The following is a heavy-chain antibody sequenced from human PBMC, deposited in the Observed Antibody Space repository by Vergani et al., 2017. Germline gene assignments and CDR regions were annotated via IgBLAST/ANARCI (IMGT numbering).Heavy chain of an antibody. J-gene: IGHJ2*01. CDR1: GFTFSSYA. D-gene: IGHD3-10*01. Sequence: VQLVESGGGVVQPGRSLRLSCAASGFTFSSYAMSWVRQAPGKGLEWVSAISGSGGSTYYADSVKGRFTISRDNSKNTLYLQMNSLRAEDTAVYYCAKDRGAWCGEFKYWYFDLWGRGTLVTVSS. CDR2: ISGSGGST. V-gene: IGHV3-23*04. CDR3: AKDRGAWCGEFKYWYFDL.